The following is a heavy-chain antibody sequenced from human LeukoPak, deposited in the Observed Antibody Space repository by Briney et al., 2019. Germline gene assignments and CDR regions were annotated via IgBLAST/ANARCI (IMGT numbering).Heavy chain of an antibody. CDR2: VFHTGST. J-gene: IGHJ6*03. Sequence: PSETLSLTCTVSGGSIDTYYWNWIRQPPGKGLEWIGYVFHTGSTNYNPSLKSRVTISVDTSKNQFSLKLSSVTAADTAVYYCARSSVIAAAGMNYYYYTDVWGKGTTVTVSS. V-gene: IGHV4-59*01. CDR1: GGSIDTYY. D-gene: IGHD6-13*01. CDR3: ARSSVIAAAGMNYYYYTDV.